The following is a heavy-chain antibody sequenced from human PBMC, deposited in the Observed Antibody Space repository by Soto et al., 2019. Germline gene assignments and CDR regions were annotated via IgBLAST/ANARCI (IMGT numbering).Heavy chain of an antibody. D-gene: IGHD3-22*01. CDR1: GGTFSSYA. Sequence: ASVKVSCKASGGTFSSYAISWVRQAPGQGLEWMGGIIPIFGTANYAQKFQGRVTITADESTSTAYMELSSLRSEDTAVYYCARVRVGAILRYYDTLMRELYGMDVWGQGTTVTVSS. CDR3: ARVRVGAILRYYDTLMRELYGMDV. V-gene: IGHV1-69*13. CDR2: IIPIFGTA. J-gene: IGHJ6*02.